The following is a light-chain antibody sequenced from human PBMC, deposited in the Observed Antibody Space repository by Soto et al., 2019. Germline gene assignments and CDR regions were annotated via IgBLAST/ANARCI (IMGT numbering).Light chain of an antibody. CDR3: SSYTSSSPWV. Sequence: QSALTQPASVSGSPGQSITISCTGTSNDVGGYNYVSWCQQYPGKAPKLMIYDVSNRPSGVSNRFSGSKSGNTASLTISGLQAEDEADYYCSSYTSSSPWVFGGGTKLTVL. CDR1: SNDVGGYNY. J-gene: IGLJ3*02. V-gene: IGLV2-14*01. CDR2: DVS.